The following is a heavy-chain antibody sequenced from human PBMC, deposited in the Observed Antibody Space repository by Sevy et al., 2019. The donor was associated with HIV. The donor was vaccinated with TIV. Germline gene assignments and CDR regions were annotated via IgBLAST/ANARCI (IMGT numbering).Heavy chain of an antibody. V-gene: IGHV3-49*03. Sequence: GGSLRLSCTASGFTFGDYAMSWFRQAPGKGLEWVGFIRSKAYGGTTEYAASVKGRFTISRDDSKSIAYLQMNSLKTEDTAVYYCTRGRSPYSSSWYRRGFDYWGQGTLVTVSS. CDR3: TRGRSPYSSSWYRRGFDY. J-gene: IGHJ4*02. CDR2: IRSKAYGGTT. D-gene: IGHD6-13*01. CDR1: GFTFGDYA.